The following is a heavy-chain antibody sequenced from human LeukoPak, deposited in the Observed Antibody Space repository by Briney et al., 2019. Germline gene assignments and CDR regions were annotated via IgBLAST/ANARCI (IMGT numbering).Heavy chain of an antibody. Sequence: GGSLRLSCAASGFSFEAYGMYWVRQTPGKGLEWVSGITWNSDDMAYADSVKGRFTISRDNAKNCLYLQMNSLTVEDTALYYCTRVTSWRTGFDYWGQGTLVTVSS. CDR2: ITWNSDDM. D-gene: IGHD1-1*01. J-gene: IGHJ4*02. V-gene: IGHV3-9*01. CDR3: TRVTSWRTGFDY. CDR1: GFSFEAYG.